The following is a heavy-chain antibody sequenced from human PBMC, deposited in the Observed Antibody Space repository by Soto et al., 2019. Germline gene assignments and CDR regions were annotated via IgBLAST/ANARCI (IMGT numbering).Heavy chain of an antibody. CDR3: ARAAMGGSSWPFHY. J-gene: IGHJ4*02. CDR1: GGSISSSNW. V-gene: IGHV4-4*02. D-gene: IGHD6-13*01. CDR2: IYHSGST. Sequence: QVQLQESGPGLVKPSGTLSLTCAVSGGSISSSNWWSWVRQPPGKGLEWIGEIYHSGSTNYNPSLKSRVTIAVDTSKNQFSLKLSSVTAAHPAVYYCARAAMGGSSWPFHYWGQGTLVTVSS.